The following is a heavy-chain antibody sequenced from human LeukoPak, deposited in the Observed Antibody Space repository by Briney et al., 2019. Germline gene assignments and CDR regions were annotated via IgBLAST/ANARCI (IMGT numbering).Heavy chain of an antibody. CDR2: INPNSGGT. D-gene: IGHD5-12*01. V-gene: IGHV1-2*02. J-gene: IGHJ5*02. Sequence: VASVKVSCKASGYTFTGYYMHWVRQAPGQGLEWMGWINPNSGGTNYAQKFQGRVTMTRDTSISTAYMELSRLRSDDTAVYYCARAPEGGYGPKRVNWFDPWGQGTLVTVSS. CDR3: ARAPEGGYGPKRVNWFDP. CDR1: GYTFTGYY.